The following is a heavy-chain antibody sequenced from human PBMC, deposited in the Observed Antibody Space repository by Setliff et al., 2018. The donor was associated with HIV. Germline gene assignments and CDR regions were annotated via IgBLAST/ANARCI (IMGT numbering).Heavy chain of an antibody. J-gene: IGHJ5*02. D-gene: IGHD3-10*01. V-gene: IGHV4-39*07. CDR1: GDSISSGDYY. CDR2: MYHSGST. CDR3: ARVWSYGSGSLSP. Sequence: SETLSLTCTVSGDSISSGDYYWSWIRQPPGKGLEWIGSMYHSGSTYYNPSLKSRVTISLDTSKNQFSLKLSSVTAADTAVYYCARVWSYGSGSLSPWGQGTLVTVSS.